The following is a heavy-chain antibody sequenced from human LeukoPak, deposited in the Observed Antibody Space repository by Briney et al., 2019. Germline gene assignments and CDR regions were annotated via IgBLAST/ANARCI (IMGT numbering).Heavy chain of an antibody. D-gene: IGHD7-27*01. J-gene: IGHJ4*02. CDR2: IYSGGTT. V-gene: IGHV3-66*02. CDR3: GRNWFKTGDPAS. Sequence: QAAGSLRLSCEASGFTVSNYYMSWVRQAPGKGLECVSVIYSGGTTHYADSVKGRFTISRDNSKNTLYLQMSSLRVEDTAVYYCGRNWFKTGDPASWGQGTLVTVSS. CDR1: GFTVSNYY.